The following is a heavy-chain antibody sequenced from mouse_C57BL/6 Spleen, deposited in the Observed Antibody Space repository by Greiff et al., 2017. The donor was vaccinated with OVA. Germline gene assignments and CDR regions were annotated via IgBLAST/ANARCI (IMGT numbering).Heavy chain of an antibody. D-gene: IGHD1-1*01. CDR2: ILPGSGST. V-gene: IGHV1-9*01. CDR1: GYTFTGYW. CDR3: ASGDYYGSSLYRYFDV. Sequence: VQGVESGAELMKPGASVKLSCKATGYTFTGYWIEWVKQRPGHGLEWIGEILPGSGSTNYNEKFKGKATFTADTSSNTAYMQLSSLTTEDSAIYYCASGDYYGSSLYRYFDVWGTGTTVTVSS. J-gene: IGHJ1*03.